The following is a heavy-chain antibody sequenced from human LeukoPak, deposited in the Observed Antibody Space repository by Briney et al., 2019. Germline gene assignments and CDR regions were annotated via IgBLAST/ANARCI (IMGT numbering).Heavy chain of an antibody. Sequence: ASVKVSCKVSVYTLTELSMHWVRQAPGKGREWVGGFDPEDGETIYAQKFQGRVTMTEDTSTDTAYMELSSLRSEDTAVYYCATSVVGATSWCDPWGQGTLVTVSS. J-gene: IGHJ5*02. D-gene: IGHD1-26*01. CDR3: ATSVVGATSWCDP. CDR2: FDPEDGET. V-gene: IGHV1-24*01. CDR1: VYTLTELS.